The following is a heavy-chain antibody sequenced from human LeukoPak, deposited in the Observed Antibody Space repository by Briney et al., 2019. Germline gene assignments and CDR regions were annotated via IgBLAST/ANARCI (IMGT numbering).Heavy chain of an antibody. CDR1: GFAFSSYG. D-gene: IGHD3-10*01. J-gene: IGHJ4*02. Sequence: GGSLRLSCAASGFAFSSYGMHWVPQAPGKGLEWVAVISSYDGRNKYYVDSVKGRFTISRDNSKNTLYMQMTSLRPEDTAVYYCAKDLPGYYGSGSYYRVLDYWGQGTLVTVSS. CDR3: AKDLPGYYGSGSYYRVLDY. CDR2: ISSYDGRNK. V-gene: IGHV3-30*18.